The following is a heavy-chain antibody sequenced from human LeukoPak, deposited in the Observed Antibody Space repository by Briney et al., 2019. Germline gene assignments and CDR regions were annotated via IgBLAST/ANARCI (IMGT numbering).Heavy chain of an antibody. Sequence: PSETLSLTCTVSGGSISSYYWSWIRQPPGKGLEWIGYIYYSGSTNYNPSLKSRVTISVDTSKNQFSLKLSSVTAADTAVYYCARVRDTYYDSSGYYYFDYWGQGTLVTVSS. CDR3: ARVRDTYYDSSGYYYFDY. CDR1: GGSISSYY. CDR2: IYYSGST. V-gene: IGHV4-59*01. J-gene: IGHJ4*02. D-gene: IGHD3-22*01.